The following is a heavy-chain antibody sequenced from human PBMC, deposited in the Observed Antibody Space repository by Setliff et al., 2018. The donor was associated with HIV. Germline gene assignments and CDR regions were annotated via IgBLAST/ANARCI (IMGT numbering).Heavy chain of an antibody. D-gene: IGHD1-26*01. CDR3: ARDDGRSLFLDY. V-gene: IGHV3-23*01. J-gene: IGHJ4*02. Sequence: PGGSLRLSCAASGFTVSTNYMSWVRQGPGRELEWVSAIRGNGVDRFYTDSVRGRFTISRDNSKNTLYLQMSSLRADDTAIYYCARDDGRSLFLDYWGQGTLVTVSS. CDR1: GFTVSTNY. CDR2: IRGNGVDR.